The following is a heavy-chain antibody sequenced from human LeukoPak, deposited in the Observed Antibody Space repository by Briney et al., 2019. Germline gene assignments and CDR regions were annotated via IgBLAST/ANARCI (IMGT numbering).Heavy chain of an antibody. D-gene: IGHD3-22*01. J-gene: IGHJ4*02. CDR1: GFTFDDYA. Sequence: GGSLRLSCAASGFTFDDYAMHWVRQAPGKGLEWVSGISWNSGSIGYADSVKGRFTISRDNAKNSLYLQMNSLRAEDTALYYCAKGPLYYYDSSGYYYFDYWGQGTLVTVSS. CDR3: AKGPLYYYDSSGYYYFDY. V-gene: IGHV3-9*01. CDR2: ISWNSGSI.